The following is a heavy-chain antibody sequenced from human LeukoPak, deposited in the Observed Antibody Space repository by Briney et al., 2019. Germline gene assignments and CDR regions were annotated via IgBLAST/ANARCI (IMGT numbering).Heavy chain of an antibody. V-gene: IGHV1-69*04. CDR2: IIPIFGIA. J-gene: IGHJ4*02. Sequence: SVKVSCKASGGTFSSYGISWVRQAPGQGLEWMGRIIPIFGIANYAQKFQGRVTITADKSTSTAYVELSSLRSEDTAVYYCASLGSAAVAGLGTDYWGQGTLVTVSS. D-gene: IGHD6-19*01. CDR1: GGTFSSYG. CDR3: ASLGSAAVAGLGTDY.